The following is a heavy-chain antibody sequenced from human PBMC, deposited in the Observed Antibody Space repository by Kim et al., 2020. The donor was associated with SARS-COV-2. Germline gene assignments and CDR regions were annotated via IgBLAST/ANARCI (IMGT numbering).Heavy chain of an antibody. CDR2: IYYSGST. V-gene: IGHV4-59*13. CDR3: ARGYGSGRYYYYYGMDV. J-gene: IGHJ6*02. CDR1: GGSISSYY. Sequence: SETLSLTCTVSGGSISSYYWSWIRQPPGKGLEWIGYIYYSGSTNYNPSLKGRVTISVDTSKNQFSLKMSSVTAADTAVYYCARGYGSGRYYYYYGMDVWGQGTTVTVSS. D-gene: IGHD3-10*01.